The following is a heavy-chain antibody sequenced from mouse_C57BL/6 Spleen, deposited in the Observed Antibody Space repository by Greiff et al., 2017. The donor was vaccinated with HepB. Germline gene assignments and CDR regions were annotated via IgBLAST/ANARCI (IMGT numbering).Heavy chain of an antibody. CDR1: GYTFTSYW. J-gene: IGHJ4*01. CDR3: AREFYAMDY. Sequence: QVHVKQPGAELVRPGSSVKLSCKASGYTFTSYWMHWVKQRPIQGLEWIGNIDPSDSETHYNQKFKDKATLTVDKSSSTAYMQLSSLTSEDSAVYYCAREFYAMDYWGQGTSVTVSS. CDR2: IDPSDSET. V-gene: IGHV1-52*01.